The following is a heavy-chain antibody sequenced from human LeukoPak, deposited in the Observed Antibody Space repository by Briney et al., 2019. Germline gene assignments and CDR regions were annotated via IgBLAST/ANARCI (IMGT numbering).Heavy chain of an antibody. CDR1: GGTFSSYA. CDR2: IIPIFGTA. Sequence: SVKVSCKASGGTFSSYAISWVRQAPGQGLEWMGGIIPIFGTANYAQKFQGRVTITADESTSTAYMELSSLRSEDTAVYYCARDAEYCSSTSCPFQHWGQGTLVTVSS. J-gene: IGHJ1*01. V-gene: IGHV1-69*01. D-gene: IGHD2-2*01. CDR3: ARDAEYCSSTSCPFQH.